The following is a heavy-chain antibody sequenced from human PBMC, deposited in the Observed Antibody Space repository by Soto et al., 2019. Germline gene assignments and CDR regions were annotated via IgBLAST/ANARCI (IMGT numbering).Heavy chain of an antibody. Sequence: QVQLVQSGAEVKKPGASVKVSCKSSGYTFTSYAVHWVRQAPGQRLEWMAWINAGNGNTKYSQKFQGRVTITRDTSASTADLELSSLRAEDTAVYFCARDFSLEVSSGYSDYYYYGMDVWGQGTTVTVSS. J-gene: IGHJ6*02. D-gene: IGHD3-22*01. CDR2: INAGNGNT. CDR3: ARDFSLEVSSGYSDYYYYGMDV. V-gene: IGHV1-3*01. CDR1: GYTFTSYA.